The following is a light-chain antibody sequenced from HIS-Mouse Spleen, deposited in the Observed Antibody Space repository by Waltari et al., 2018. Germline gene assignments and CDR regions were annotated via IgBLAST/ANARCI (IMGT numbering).Light chain of an antibody. J-gene: IGKJ1*01. CDR2: CAS. CDR3: QQYNNWVWT. V-gene: IGKV3-15*01. Sequence: EIVMTQSPATLSVSPGERAPLSCRASQSVSSNLAWYQQKPGQAPRLLIYCASTRATGIPARFSGSGSGTEFTLTISSMQSEDFAVYYCQQYNNWVWTFGQGTKVEIK. CDR1: QSVSSN.